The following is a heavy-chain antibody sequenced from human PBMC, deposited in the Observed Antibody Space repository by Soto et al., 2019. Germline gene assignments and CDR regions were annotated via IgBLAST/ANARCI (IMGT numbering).Heavy chain of an antibody. D-gene: IGHD6-19*01. CDR2: IIPIFGTA. CDR1: GGTFSSYA. CDR3: ARADSRGWCSGP. V-gene: IGHV1-69*12. J-gene: IGHJ5*02. Sequence: QVQLVQSGAEVKKPGSSVKVSCKASGGTFSSYAISWVRQAPGQGLEWMGGIIPIFGTANYAQQFEGRVTIAADESTSTAYMELSSLRCEDTAVDFGARADSRGWCSGPWGQGTLVTVSS.